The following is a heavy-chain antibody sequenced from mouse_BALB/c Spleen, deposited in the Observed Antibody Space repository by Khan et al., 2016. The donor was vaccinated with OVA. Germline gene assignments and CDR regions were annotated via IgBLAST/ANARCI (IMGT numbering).Heavy chain of an antibody. CDR2: IRYDGNS. V-gene: IGHV3-6*02. CDR3: ARGGSSGPAWFAY. J-gene: IGHJ3*01. Sequence: EVQLQESGPGLVKPSQSLSLTCSVTGYSITSGYFWNWIRQFPGNKLEWMGYIRYDGNSNYNPSLKNRISITRDSSKNQFFLKLNSVTPEDTATYYCARGGSSGPAWFAYWGQGTLFTVSA. D-gene: IGHD3-1*01. CDR1: GYSITSGYF.